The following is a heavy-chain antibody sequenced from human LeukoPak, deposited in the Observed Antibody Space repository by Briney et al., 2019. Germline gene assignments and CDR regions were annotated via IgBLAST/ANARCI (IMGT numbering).Heavy chain of an antibody. CDR1: GFTVSSYS. V-gene: IGHV3-21*01. D-gene: IGHD6-19*01. CDR2: ISSSSSYI. CDR3: ARVASGWYGNNY. J-gene: IGHJ4*02. Sequence: PGGSLRLSCAASGFTVSSYSMNWVRQAPGKGLEWVSSISSSSSYIYYADSVKGRFTISRDNAKNSLYLQMNSLRAEDTAVYYCARVASGWYGNNYWGQGTLVTVSS.